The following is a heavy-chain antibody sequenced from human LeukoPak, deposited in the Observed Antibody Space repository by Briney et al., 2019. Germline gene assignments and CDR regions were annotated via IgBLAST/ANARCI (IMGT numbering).Heavy chain of an antibody. Sequence: PGGSLRLSCDASGFTFSTSSMNWVRQPPGKGLEWVSAISVSGGSTYYADSVNDRFTISRDNSTNTLYLQMNSLRAEDTAVYYCAKVRRFQEMATRIDYWGEGNLVTVS. CDR3: AKVRRFQEMATRIDY. CDR1: GFTFSTSS. V-gene: IGHV3-23*01. J-gene: IGHJ4*02. CDR2: ISVSGGST. D-gene: IGHD5-24*01.